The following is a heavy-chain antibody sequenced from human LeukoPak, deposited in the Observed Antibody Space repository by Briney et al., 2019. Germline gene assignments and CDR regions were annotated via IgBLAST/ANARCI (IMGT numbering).Heavy chain of an antibody. CDR3: ARDSGYCSGGSCFQMTDVAFDI. J-gene: IGHJ3*02. V-gene: IGHV4-59*11. Sequence: SETLSLTCTVSGGSISSHYWSWIRQPPGKGLEWIGYIYYSGSTNYNPSLKSRVTISVDTSKNQFSLKLSSVTAADTAVYYCARDSGYCSGGSCFQMTDVAFDIWGQGTMVTVSS. CDR2: IYYSGST. D-gene: IGHD2-15*01. CDR1: GGSISSHY.